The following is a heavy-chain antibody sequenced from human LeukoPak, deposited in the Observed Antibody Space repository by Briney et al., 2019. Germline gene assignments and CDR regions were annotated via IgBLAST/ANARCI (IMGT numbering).Heavy chain of an antibody. CDR1: GFTFSTYW. V-gene: IGHV3-7*03. J-gene: IGHJ4*02. CDR2: INEDGRAK. CDR3: ARPYYGSADY. Sequence: GGSLRLSCVASGFTFSTYWMSWGREAPGKGVEWVANINEDGRAKYYVDSVMGRFTISRDNAKNSLYLQMNSLRAEDTAVYYCARPYYGSADYWGQGTLVTVSS. D-gene: IGHD3-10*01.